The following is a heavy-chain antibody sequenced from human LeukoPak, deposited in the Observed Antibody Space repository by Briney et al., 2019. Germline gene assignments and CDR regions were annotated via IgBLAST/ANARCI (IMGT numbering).Heavy chain of an antibody. Sequence: GGSLRLSCAASGFTFSSYSMNWVRQAPGKGLEWVSYISSSSSTIYYADSVKGRFTISRDNAKNSLYLQMNSLRAEDTAVYYCATDKAWEPGTWGQGTLVTVSS. J-gene: IGHJ4*02. CDR3: ATDKAWEPGT. V-gene: IGHV3-48*04. CDR1: GFTFSSYS. D-gene: IGHD1-26*01. CDR2: ISSSSSTI.